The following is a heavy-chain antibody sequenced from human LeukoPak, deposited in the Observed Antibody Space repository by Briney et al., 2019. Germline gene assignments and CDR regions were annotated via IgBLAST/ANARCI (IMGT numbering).Heavy chain of an antibody. D-gene: IGHD5-18*01. CDR1: GGSFSGYY. V-gene: IGHV4-34*01. CDR3: ARGRFRGYSYGPLWYFDY. J-gene: IGHJ4*02. Sequence: SETLSLTCAVYGGSFSGYYWSWIRQPPGKGLEWIGEINHSGSTNYNPSLKSRVTISVDTSKNQFSLKLSSVTAADTAVYYCARGRFRGYSYGPLWYFDYWGQGTLVTVSS. CDR2: INHSGST.